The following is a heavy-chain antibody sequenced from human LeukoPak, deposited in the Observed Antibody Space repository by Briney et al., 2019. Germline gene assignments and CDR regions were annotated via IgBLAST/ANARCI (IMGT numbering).Heavy chain of an antibody. CDR2: ISYDGSNK. J-gene: IGHJ4*02. CDR1: GFTFSSYG. Sequence: GGSLRLSCAASGFTFSSYGMHWVRQAPGKELEWVAVISYDGSNKYYADSVKGRFTISRDNSKNTLYLQMNSLRAEDTAVYYCAKADYDYVWGSYRYGPGAPTDYWGQGTLVTVSS. D-gene: IGHD3-16*02. V-gene: IGHV3-30*18. CDR3: AKADYDYVWGSYRYGPGAPTDY.